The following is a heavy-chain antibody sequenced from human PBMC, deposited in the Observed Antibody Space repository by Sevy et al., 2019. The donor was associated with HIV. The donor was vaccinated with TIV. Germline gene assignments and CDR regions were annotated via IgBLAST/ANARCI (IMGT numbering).Heavy chain of an antibody. Sequence: GGSLRLSCAASGFTFSSYGMHWVRQAPGKGLEWVAVIWYDGSNKYYADSVKGRFTISRDNSKNTLYLQMNSLRAEETAVYYCAREGSGYSSAGTAGYGMDVWGQGTTVTVSS. CDR2: IWYDGSNK. D-gene: IGHD6-19*01. J-gene: IGHJ6*02. V-gene: IGHV3-33*01. CDR3: AREGSGYSSAGTAGYGMDV. CDR1: GFTFSSYG.